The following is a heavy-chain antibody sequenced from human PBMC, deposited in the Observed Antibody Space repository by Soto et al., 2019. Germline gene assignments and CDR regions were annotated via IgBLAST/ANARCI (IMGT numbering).Heavy chain of an antibody. CDR1: GFTFSSYG. CDR2: ISYDGSNK. V-gene: IGHV3-30*18. CDR3: AKTFYTAMVPRYYYYGMDV. Sequence: GGPLRLSCAASGFTFSSYGMHWVRQAPGKGLEWVAVISYDGSNKYYADSVKGRFTISRDNSKNTLYLQMNSLRAEDTAVYYCAKTFYTAMVPRYYYYGMDVWGQGTTVTVSS. J-gene: IGHJ6*02. D-gene: IGHD5-18*01.